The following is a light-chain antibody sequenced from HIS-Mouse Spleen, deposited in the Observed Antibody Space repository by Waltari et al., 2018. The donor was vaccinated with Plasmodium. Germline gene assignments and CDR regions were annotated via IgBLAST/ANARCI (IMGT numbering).Light chain of an antibody. V-gene: IGLV3-25*03. J-gene: IGLJ2*01. CDR3: QSADSSGTYRV. Sequence: SYELTQPPSVSVSPGQPARITCSRDALPKQYAYWYQKKPGQVPVLVRYKDSERPSGIPERFSGSSSGTTVTLTISGVQAEDEADYYCQSADSSGTYRVFGGGTKLTVL. CDR2: KDS. CDR1: ALPKQY.